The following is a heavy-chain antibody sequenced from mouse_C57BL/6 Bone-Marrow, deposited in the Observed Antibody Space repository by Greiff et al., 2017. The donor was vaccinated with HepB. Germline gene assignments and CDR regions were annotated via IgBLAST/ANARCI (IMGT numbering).Heavy chain of an antibody. V-gene: IGHV5-4*01. CDR3: ARERATVVDY. CDR2: ISDGGSYT. Sequence: EVKVVESGGGVVKPGGSLKLSCAASGFTFSSYAMSWVRQTPEKRLEWVATISDGGSYTYYPDNVKGRFTISRDNAKNNLYLQMGHLKSEDTAMYYCARERATVVDYWGQETLVTVSA. D-gene: IGHD1-1*01. J-gene: IGHJ3*01. CDR1: GFTFSSYA.